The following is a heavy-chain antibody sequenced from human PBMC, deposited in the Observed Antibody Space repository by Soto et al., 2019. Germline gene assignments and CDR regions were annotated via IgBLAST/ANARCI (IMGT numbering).Heavy chain of an antibody. D-gene: IGHD1-20*01. CDR1: GGSFSGYY. CDR3: ARGRTLITGTSLDY. J-gene: IGHJ4*02. V-gene: IGHV4-34*01. Sequence: SETLSLTCAVYGGSFSGYYWTWIRQPPGKGLEWIGEINRSGSTNYKPSLRGRATISVDTSKNQVSLKVSSVTAADTAVYYCARGRTLITGTSLDYWGQGTLVTVSS. CDR2: INRSGST.